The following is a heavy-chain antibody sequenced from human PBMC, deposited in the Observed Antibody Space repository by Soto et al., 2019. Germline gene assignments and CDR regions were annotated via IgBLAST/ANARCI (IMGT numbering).Heavy chain of an antibody. D-gene: IGHD3-16*01. CDR2: ISYDGSNK. Sequence: PGGSLRLSCAASGFTFSSYGMHWVRQAPGKGLEWVAVISYDGSNKYYADSVKGRFTISRDNSKNTLYLQMNSLRAEDTAVYYCAKTPLWVAPIYYYGMDVWGQGTTVTVSS. CDR1: GFTFSSYG. V-gene: IGHV3-30*18. J-gene: IGHJ6*02. CDR3: AKTPLWVAPIYYYGMDV.